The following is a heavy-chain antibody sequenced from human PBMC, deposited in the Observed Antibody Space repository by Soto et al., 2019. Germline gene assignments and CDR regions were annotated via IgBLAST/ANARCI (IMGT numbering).Heavy chain of an antibody. Sequence: GASVKVSCKASGYTFTSYGISWVRQAPGQGLEWMGWISAYNGNTNYAQKLQGRVTMTTDTSTSTAYMELRSLRSDDTAVYYCARGALPQRSGCYLYTWYAPGAQEPRVPVSS. J-gene: IGHJ5*02. CDR3: ARGALPQRSGCYLYTWYAP. CDR1: GYTFTSYG. D-gene: IGHD6-19*01. CDR2: ISAYNGNT. V-gene: IGHV1-18*01.